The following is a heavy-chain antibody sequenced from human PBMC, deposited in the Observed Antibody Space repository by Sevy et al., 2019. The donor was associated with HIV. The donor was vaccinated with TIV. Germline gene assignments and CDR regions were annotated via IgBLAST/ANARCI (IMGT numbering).Heavy chain of an antibody. CDR2: IYYSGNT. J-gene: IGHJ5*01. V-gene: IGHV4-61*01. CDR3: ARDPSEEGFSYGPFDS. CDR1: SGSVSSGNNY. Sequence: SETLSLTCIVSSGSVSSGNNYWSWIRQPPGKGLEWIGYIYYSGNTKYNPSLKCRVTISIDTSKNQFSLNLTSVTAADTAVYYCARDPSEEGFSYGPFDSWGQGILVTVSS. D-gene: IGHD5-18*01.